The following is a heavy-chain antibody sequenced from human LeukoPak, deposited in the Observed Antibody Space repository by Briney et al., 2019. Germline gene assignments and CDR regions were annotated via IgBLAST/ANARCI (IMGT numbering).Heavy chain of an antibody. CDR1: GGTFSSYA. CDR2: IIPIFGIA. V-gene: IGHV1-69*04. CDR3: ARGGPRLPIHY. Sequence: SVKVSCKASGGTFSSYAISWVRQAPGQGLEWMGRIIPIFGIANYAQKFQGRVTITADKSTSTAYMELSSLRSEDTAVYYCARGGPRLPIHYWGQGTLVTVSS. D-gene: IGHD5-12*01. J-gene: IGHJ4*02.